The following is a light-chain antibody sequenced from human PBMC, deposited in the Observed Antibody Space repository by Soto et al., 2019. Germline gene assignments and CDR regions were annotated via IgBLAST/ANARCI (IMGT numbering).Light chain of an antibody. CDR3: CSYATSSFV. V-gene: IGLV2-23*02. CDR2: EVS. J-gene: IGLJ1*01. Sequence: QSVLTQPSSLSGSPGQSITISCSGTISDVGGYNLVSWYQQHPGKAPKLLIYEVSQRPSGVSSRFSGSKSGNTATLTISGVQPEDEADYHCCSYATSSFVFGTGTKVTVL. CDR1: ISDVGGYNL.